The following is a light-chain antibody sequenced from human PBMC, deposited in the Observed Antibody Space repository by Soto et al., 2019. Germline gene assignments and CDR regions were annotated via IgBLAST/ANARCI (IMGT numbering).Light chain of an antibody. V-gene: IGLV2-14*01. CDR1: SSDVGPYNY. CDR2: EVS. Sequence: QSALTQPASVSGSPGQAITISCTGSSSDVGPYNYVSWYQQHPGKAPKLIIYEVSNRPSGVSNRFSGSKSGNTASLTISGLQAEDEADYYCCSHTPTTPQVFGGGTHLHAL. CDR3: CSHTPTTPQV. J-gene: IGLJ7*02.